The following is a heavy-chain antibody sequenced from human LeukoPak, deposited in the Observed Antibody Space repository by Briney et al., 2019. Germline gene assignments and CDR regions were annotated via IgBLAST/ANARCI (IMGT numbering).Heavy chain of an antibody. CDR1: GYTFTSYG. Sequence: ASVKVSCKASGYTFTSYGISWVRQAPGQGLEWMGWISAYNGNTNYAQKLQGRVTMTTDTSTSTAYMELRSLRSDDTAVYYCARAYKEPVLRFLESHYYYYYMDVWGKGTTVTVSS. V-gene: IGHV1-18*01. D-gene: IGHD3-3*01. CDR3: ARAYKEPVLRFLESHYYYYYMDV. CDR2: ISAYNGNT. J-gene: IGHJ6*03.